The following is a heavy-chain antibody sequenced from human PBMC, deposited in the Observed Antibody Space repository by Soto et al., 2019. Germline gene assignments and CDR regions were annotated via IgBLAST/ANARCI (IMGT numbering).Heavy chain of an antibody. CDR1: GFTFSSYG. Sequence: QVQLVESGGGVVQPGRSLRLSCVASGFTFSSYGMHWVRQAPGKGLEWVAVISYDGSNKYYADSVKGRFTISRDNSKNTLYLQMNSLRAEDTAVYYCAKDPDPHGVHPYYFDYWGQGTLVTVSS. D-gene: IGHD4-17*01. V-gene: IGHV3-30*18. CDR3: AKDPDPHGVHPYYFDY. J-gene: IGHJ4*02. CDR2: ISYDGSNK.